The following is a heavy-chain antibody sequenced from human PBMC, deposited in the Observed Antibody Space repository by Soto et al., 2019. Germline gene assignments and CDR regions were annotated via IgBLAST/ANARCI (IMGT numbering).Heavy chain of an antibody. J-gene: IGHJ5*02. CDR3: ARDRGSVVVAATAGWFDP. D-gene: IGHD2-15*01. V-gene: IGHV1-69*13. Sequence: SVKVSFKASGGTFSSYAISWGRQAPVQGLEWMGGIIPIFGTANYAQKFQGRVTITADESTSTAYMELSSLRSEDTAVYYCARDRGSVVVAATAGWFDPWGQGTLVTVYS. CDR1: GGTFSSYA. CDR2: IIPIFGTA.